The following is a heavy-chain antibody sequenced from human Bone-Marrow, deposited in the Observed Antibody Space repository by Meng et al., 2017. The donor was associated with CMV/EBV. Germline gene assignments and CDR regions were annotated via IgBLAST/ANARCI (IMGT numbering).Heavy chain of an antibody. CDR1: GFPFSTYG. V-gene: IGHV3-30*02. Sequence: GSLRLSCAASGFPFSTYGMHWVRQAPGKGLEWLAFIRYDGSNNYYADSVKGRFTISRDNSKNTLYLQMSSLRVEDTALYYCAKDSSYWGMDVWGQGTTVTFSS. CDR3: AKDSSYWGMDV. D-gene: IGHD2-15*01. J-gene: IGHJ6*02. CDR2: IRYDGSNN.